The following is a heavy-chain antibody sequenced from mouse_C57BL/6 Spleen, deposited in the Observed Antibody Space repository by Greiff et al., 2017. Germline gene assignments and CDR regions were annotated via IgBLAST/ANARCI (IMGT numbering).Heavy chain of an antibody. CDR1: GYAFSSYW. CDR2: IYPGDGDT. V-gene: IGHV1-80*01. D-gene: IGHD2-4*01. J-gene: IGHJ2*01. Sequence: VQLQQSGAELVKPGASVKISCKASGYAFSSYWMNWVKQRPGKGLEWIGQIYPGDGDTNYNGKFKGKATLTADKSSSTAYMQLSSLTSEDSAVYFCARHYDYGYFDYWGQGTTLTVSS. CDR3: ARHYDYGYFDY.